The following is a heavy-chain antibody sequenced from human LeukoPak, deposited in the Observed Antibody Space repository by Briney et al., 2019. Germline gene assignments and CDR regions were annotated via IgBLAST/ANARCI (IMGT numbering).Heavy chain of an antibody. CDR1: GGSISGYY. Sequence: SETLSLTCTVSGGSISGYYWSWIRQPPGKGLEWIAYIYYTGSTNYNPSLKSRVTISLDTSKNQFSLKLTSVTAADTAVYYCVRLSVVSPHRYFDLWGRGTLVSVSS. D-gene: IGHD4-23*01. CDR2: IYYTGST. CDR3: VRLSVVSPHRYFDL. J-gene: IGHJ2*01. V-gene: IGHV4-59*08.